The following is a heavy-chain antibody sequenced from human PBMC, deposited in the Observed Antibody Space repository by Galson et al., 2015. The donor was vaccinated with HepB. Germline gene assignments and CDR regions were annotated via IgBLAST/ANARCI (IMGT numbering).Heavy chain of an antibody. V-gene: IGHV3-74*01. CDR3: SREAWDARDRYSDP. CDR1: GFTFSDYW. D-gene: IGHD1-1*01. CDR2: IKKDGSTT. Sequence: SLRLACAASGFTFSDYWMHWVRQAPGMGLVWVSRIKKDGSTTWYADSVKGRFTISRDHARHALYLQMNNLSAEDTAEYYSSREAWDARDRYSDPWGQGALVTVSS. J-gene: IGHJ5*02.